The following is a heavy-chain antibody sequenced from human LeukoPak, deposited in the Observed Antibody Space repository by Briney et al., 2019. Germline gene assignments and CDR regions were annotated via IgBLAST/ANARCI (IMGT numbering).Heavy chain of an antibody. J-gene: IGHJ4*02. CDR3: AKDRNTGAGDH. CDR1: GFNFNTYD. V-gene: IGHV3-30*18. D-gene: IGHD4-11*01. CDR2: ISYDGSNK. Sequence: GRALRLSCAASGFNFNTYDMHWVRQAPGKGLEWVAVISYDGSNKYYADSVKGRFTISRDNSKNTLYLQMNSLRAEDTAVYYCAKDRNTGAGDHWGQGTLVTVSS.